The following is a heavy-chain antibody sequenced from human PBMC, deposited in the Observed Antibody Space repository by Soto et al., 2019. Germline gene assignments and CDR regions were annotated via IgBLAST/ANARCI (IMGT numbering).Heavy chain of an antibody. CDR2: ISGSGGST. Sequence: GGSLRLSCAASGLTFSSYAMSWVRQAPGKGLEWVSAISGSGGSTYYADSVKGRFTISRDNSKNTLYLQMNSLGAEDTAVYYCASRNYYESSGYYYWYYFDFWGQGTLVTVSS. J-gene: IGHJ4*02. V-gene: IGHV3-23*01. CDR3: ASRNYYESSGYYYWYYFDF. D-gene: IGHD3-22*01. CDR1: GLTFSSYA.